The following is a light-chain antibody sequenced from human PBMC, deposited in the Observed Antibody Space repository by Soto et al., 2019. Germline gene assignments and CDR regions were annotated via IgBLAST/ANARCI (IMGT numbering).Light chain of an antibody. V-gene: IGLV2-14*01. CDR2: DVS. CDR1: SSDVGGYNY. CDR3: RSYTSSSTLVV. Sequence: QSVLTQPASVSGSPGQSITISCTGTSSDVGGYNYVSWYQQHPGKAPKLMIYDVSNRPSGVSNRFSGSKSGNTASLTISGLQAEDAADYYCRSYTSSSTLVVFGGGTKLTVL. J-gene: IGLJ2*01.